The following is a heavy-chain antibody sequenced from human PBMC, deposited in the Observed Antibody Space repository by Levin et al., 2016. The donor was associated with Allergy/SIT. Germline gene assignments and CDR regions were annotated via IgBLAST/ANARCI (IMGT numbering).Heavy chain of an antibody. CDR2: LSGSGGST. CDR3: SRVRRGRSGWLTGMDYFDY. V-gene: IGHV3-23*01. Sequence: GGSLRLSCAASGFTFSSYAMSWVRQAPGKGLEWVSALSGSGGSTYYADSVKGRFTISRDNSKNALYLQMNSLRAEDTAVYYCSRVRRGRSGWLTGMDYFDYWGQGTLVTVSS. D-gene: IGHD6-19*01. J-gene: IGHJ4*02. CDR1: GFTFSSYA.